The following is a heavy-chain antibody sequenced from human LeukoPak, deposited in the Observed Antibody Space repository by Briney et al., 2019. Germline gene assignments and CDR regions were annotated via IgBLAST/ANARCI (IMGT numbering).Heavy chain of an antibody. CDR1: RGTFSSYA. V-gene: IGHV1-69*13. Sequence: SVKVSCKASRGTFSSYAISWVRQAPGQGLEWIGGIIPIFGTANYAQKFQGRVTITADESTSTAYMELSSLRSEDTAVYYCARGRKAMVRGVISYGMDVWGQGTTVTVSS. D-gene: IGHD3-10*01. CDR3: ARGRKAMVRGVISYGMDV. CDR2: IIPIFGTA. J-gene: IGHJ6*02.